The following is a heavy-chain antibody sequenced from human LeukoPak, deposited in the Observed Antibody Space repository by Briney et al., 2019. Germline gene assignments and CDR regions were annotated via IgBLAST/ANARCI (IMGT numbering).Heavy chain of an antibody. CDR1: GYTFTSYD. CDR2: MNPKSGNT. Sequence: ASVKVSCKASGYTFTSYDINWVRQATGQGLEWMGWMNPKSGNTVYAQKFQGRVTMTRNTSISTAYMELSSLRSADTAVYYCAREVSNAFDLWGQGTMVTVSS. V-gene: IGHV1-8*01. CDR3: AREVSNAFDL. J-gene: IGHJ3*01.